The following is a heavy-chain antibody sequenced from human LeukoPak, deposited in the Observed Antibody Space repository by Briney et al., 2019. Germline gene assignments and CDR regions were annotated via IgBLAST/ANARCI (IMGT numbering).Heavy chain of an antibody. CDR3: ARHGPGWYYFDC. V-gene: IGHV4-39*01. D-gene: IGHD6-19*01. CDR1: GGSISSSSYY. Sequence: PSETLSLTCTVSGGSISSSSYYWGWIRQPPGKGLEWIGSIYYSGSTYYNPSLKSRVTISVDTSKNQFSLKLSSVTAADTAVYYCARHGPGWYYFDCWGQGTLVTVSS. CDR2: IYYSGST. J-gene: IGHJ4*02.